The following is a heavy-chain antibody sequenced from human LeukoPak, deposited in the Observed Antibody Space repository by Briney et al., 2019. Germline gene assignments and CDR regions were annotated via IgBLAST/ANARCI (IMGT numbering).Heavy chain of an antibody. D-gene: IGHD3-22*01. CDR3: ARDPPSYDRVAYGMDV. Sequence: ASVKVSCKASGYTFTSYGISWVGQAPGQGLEWMGWISAYNGNTNYAQKLQGRVTMTTDTSTSTAYMELRSLRSDDTAVYYCARDPPSYDRVAYGMDVWGQGTTVTVSS. CDR2: ISAYNGNT. CDR1: GYTFTSYG. J-gene: IGHJ6*02. V-gene: IGHV1-18*01.